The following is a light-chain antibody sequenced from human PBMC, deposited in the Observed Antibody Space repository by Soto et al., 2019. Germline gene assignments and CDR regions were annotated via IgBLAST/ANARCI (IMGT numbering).Light chain of an antibody. CDR2: AAS. CDR3: QHGYVAPYS. CDR1: QDINVY. Sequence: DIQMTQSPSSVSASIGDTVTITCRASQDINVYLNWYQQKPGEVPKLLIYAASTLHSGVPSRFTGSGSGTDFTLTIRSLQPEDFATYYCQHGYVAPYSFGQGTKVDIK. J-gene: IGKJ2*03. V-gene: IGKV1-39*01.